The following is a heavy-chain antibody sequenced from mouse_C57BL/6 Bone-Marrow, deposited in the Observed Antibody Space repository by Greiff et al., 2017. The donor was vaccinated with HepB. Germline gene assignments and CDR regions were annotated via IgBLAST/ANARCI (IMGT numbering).Heavy chain of an antibody. V-gene: IGHV14-4*01. J-gene: IGHJ3*01. D-gene: IGHD2-2*01. CDR3: TTVRYGYGPFAY. CDR1: GFNIKDDY. CDR2: IDPENGDT. Sequence: EVKLMESGAELVRPGASVKLSCTASGFNIKDDYMHWVKQRPEQGLEWIGWIDPENGDTEYASKFQGKATITADTSSNTAYLQLSSLTSEDTAVYYCTTVRYGYGPFAYWGQGTLVTVSA.